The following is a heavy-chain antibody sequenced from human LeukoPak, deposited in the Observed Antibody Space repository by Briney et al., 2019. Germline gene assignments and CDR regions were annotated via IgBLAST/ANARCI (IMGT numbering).Heavy chain of an antibody. J-gene: IGHJ4*02. D-gene: IGHD6-19*01. Sequence: PGGSLRLSCAASGFTFNTYAMSWVRQAPGKGLEWVSAISGSGGSTYYADSVKGRFTISRDNSKNTLYLQMNSLRAEDTAVYYCARGIAVAGYYFDYWGQGTLVTVSS. CDR1: GFTFNTYA. CDR2: ISGSGGST. CDR3: ARGIAVAGYYFDY. V-gene: IGHV3-23*01.